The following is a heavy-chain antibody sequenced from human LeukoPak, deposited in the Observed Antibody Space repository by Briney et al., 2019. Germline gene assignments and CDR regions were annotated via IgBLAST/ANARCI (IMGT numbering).Heavy chain of an antibody. D-gene: IGHD5-24*01. J-gene: IGHJ4*02. CDR2: ISSSSSYI. CDR3: ARQEMATIATLDY. CDR1: GFTFSSYS. Sequence: GGSLRLSSAASGFTFSSYSMNWVRQAPGKGLEWVSSISSSSSYIYYADSVKGRFTISRDNAKNSLYLQMNSLRAEDTAVYYCARQEMATIATLDYWGQGTLVTVSS. V-gene: IGHV3-21*01.